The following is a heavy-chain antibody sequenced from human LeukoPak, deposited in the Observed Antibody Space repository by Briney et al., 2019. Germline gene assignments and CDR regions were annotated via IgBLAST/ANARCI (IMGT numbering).Heavy chain of an antibody. J-gene: IGHJ4*02. CDR2: IRYDGSNK. V-gene: IGHV3-30*02. D-gene: IGHD5-18*01. CDR3: AKNRYSYGPFDY. CDR1: GFTFSSYG. Sequence: GGSLRLSCAASGFTFSSYGMHWVRQAPGKGLEWVAFIRYDGSNKYYADSVNGRFTISIDNSKNALYLPMNSLRAEDTAVYYCAKNRYSYGPFDYWGQGTLVTVSS.